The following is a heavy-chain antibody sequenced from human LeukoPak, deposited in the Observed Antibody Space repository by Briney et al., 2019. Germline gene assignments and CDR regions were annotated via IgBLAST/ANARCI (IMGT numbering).Heavy chain of an antibody. Sequence: QPGRSLRLSCAASGFTFSSYAMHWVRQAPGKGLEWVAVISYDGSNKYYADSVKGRFTISRDNSKNTLYLQMNSLRAEDTAVYYCARGLWLVLHYWGQGTLVTVSS. J-gene: IGHJ4*02. CDR2: ISYDGSNK. CDR1: GFTFSSYA. CDR3: ARGLWLVLHY. D-gene: IGHD6-19*01. V-gene: IGHV3-30*07.